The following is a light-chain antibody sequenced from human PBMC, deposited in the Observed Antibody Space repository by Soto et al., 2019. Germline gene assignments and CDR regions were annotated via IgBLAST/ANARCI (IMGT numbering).Light chain of an antibody. CDR1: LSVSSY. Sequence: DIVLTQSPATLSLSPGERATLSCRASLSVSSYLAWYQHKPGQAPRLLIYDASTRATGIPARFSGSGSGTDFTLTISSLEPEVFAVFYCQQRTNGRYTLGQGTKREIK. CDR3: QQRTNGRYT. CDR2: DAS. V-gene: IGKV3-11*01. J-gene: IGKJ2*01.